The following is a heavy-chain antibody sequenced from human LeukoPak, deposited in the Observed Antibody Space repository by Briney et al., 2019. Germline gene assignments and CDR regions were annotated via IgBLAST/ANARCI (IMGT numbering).Heavy chain of an antibody. CDR3: ARVGGCSSTSCYNYYYYMDV. J-gene: IGHJ6*03. V-gene: IGHV1-69*02. CDR2: IIPILGIA. CDR1: GGTFSSYT. D-gene: IGHD2-2*02. Sequence: AVKVSCKASGGTFSSYTISWVRQAPGQGLEWMGRIIPILGIANYAQKFQGRVTITADKSTSTAYMELSSLRSEDTAVHYCARVGGCSSTSCYNYYYYMDVWGKGTTVTVSS.